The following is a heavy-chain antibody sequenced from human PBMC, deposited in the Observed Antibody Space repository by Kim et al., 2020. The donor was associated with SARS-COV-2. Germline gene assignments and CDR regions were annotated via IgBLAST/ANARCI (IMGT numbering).Heavy chain of an antibody. CDR1: GYTFTSYG. Sequence: ASVKVSCKASGYTFTSYGISWVRQAPGQGLEWMGCISAYNGNTNYAQKLQGRVTMTTDTSTSTAYMELRSLRSDDTAVYYCARTWEWLRSHSRLDYWGQGTLVTVSS. CDR2: ISAYNGNT. J-gene: IGHJ4*02. CDR3: ARTWEWLRSHSRLDY. V-gene: IGHV1-18*01. D-gene: IGHD5-12*01.